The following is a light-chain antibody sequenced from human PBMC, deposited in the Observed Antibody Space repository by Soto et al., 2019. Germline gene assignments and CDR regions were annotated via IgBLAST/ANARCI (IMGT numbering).Light chain of an antibody. J-gene: IGKJ4*01. CDR3: QQYGSSPHLT. V-gene: IGKV3-20*01. CDR2: GAS. CDR1: QSVSSTN. Sequence: EIMLTQSPGTLSLSPGERATLSCRASQSVSSTNLAWYQHKPGQAPRLLIYGASSRATGIPDRFSGSGSGTDFTLTISRLEPEEFVVYYCQQYGSSPHLTFGGGTKVEIK.